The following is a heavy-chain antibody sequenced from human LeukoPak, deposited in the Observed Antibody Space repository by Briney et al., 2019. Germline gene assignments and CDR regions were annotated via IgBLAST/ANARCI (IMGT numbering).Heavy chain of an antibody. V-gene: IGHV3-64*01. CDR1: GFTFSSYS. Sequence: PGGSLRLSCAASGFTFSSYSMHWVRQAPGKGLEYVSAISSNGGSTYYANSVKARFTISRDNSRNTLYLQMGSLRAGDMAVYYCARVYSSIWTVDYWGQGTLVTVSS. CDR3: ARVYSSIWTVDY. J-gene: IGHJ4*02. D-gene: IGHD6-13*01. CDR2: ISSNGGST.